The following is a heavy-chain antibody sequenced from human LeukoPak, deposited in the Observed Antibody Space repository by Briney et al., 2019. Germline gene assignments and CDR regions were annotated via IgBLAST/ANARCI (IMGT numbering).Heavy chain of an antibody. Sequence: GGSLRLSCAASGFTFSNYAMSWVRQAPGKGLEWVSAISGSGGSTYYADSVKGRFTISRDNSKNTLYLQMNSLRAEDTAVYYCATDGGENYYRGAFDIWGQGTMVTVSS. J-gene: IGHJ3*02. CDR3: ATDGGENYYRGAFDI. V-gene: IGHV3-23*01. CDR2: ISGSGGST. CDR1: GFTFSNYA. D-gene: IGHD1-26*01.